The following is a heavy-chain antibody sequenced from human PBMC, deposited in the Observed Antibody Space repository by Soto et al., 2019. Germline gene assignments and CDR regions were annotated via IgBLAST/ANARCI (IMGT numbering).Heavy chain of an antibody. J-gene: IGHJ4*02. CDR2: IYYSGST. CDR3: ARAGVYSGYDGDFDY. CDR1: GGSISSYY. V-gene: IGHV4-59*01. Sequence: PSETLSLTCTVSGGSISSYYWSWIRQPPGKGLEWIGYIYYSGSTNYNPSLKSRVTISVDTSKNQFSLKLSSVTAADTAVYYCARAGVYSGYDGDFDYWGQGTLVTVPQ. D-gene: IGHD5-12*01.